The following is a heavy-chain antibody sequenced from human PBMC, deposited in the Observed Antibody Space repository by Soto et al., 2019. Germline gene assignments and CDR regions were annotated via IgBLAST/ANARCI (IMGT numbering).Heavy chain of an antibody. CDR2: ISYDGSNK. V-gene: IGHV3-30*18. CDR3: AKDRPGYSYGNGADY. J-gene: IGHJ4*02. CDR1: GFTFSSYG. Sequence: QVQLVESGGGVVQPGRSLRLSCAASGFTFSSYGMHWVRQAPGKGLEWVAVISYDGSNKYYADSVKGRFTISRDNSNNTLYLQMNSLRAVDTAVYYCAKDRPGYSYGNGADYWGQGTLVTVSS. D-gene: IGHD5-18*01.